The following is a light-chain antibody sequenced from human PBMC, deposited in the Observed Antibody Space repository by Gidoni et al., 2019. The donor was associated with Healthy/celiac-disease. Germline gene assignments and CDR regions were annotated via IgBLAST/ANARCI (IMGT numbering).Light chain of an antibody. CDR2: GAS. V-gene: IGKV3-20*01. CDR1: QSVSRSY. CDR3: QQYGSSPWT. Sequence: EIVLPQSPGTLSLSPGERATLSCRASQSVSRSYLAWYQQKPGQAPRLLIYGASSRATGIPDRFSGSGSGTDFTLTISRLEPEDFAVYYCQQYGSSPWTFGQGTKVEIK. J-gene: IGKJ1*01.